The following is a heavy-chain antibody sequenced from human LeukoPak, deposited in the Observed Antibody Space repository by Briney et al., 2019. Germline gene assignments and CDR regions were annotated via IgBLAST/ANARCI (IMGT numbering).Heavy chain of an antibody. D-gene: IGHD3-10*01. Sequence: SVKVSCKASGGTFSSYAISWVRQAPGQGLEWMGGIIPIFGTANYAQKFQGRVTITADKSTSTAYMELSSLRSEDTAVYYCARDLLPYYYGSAQGAWFDPWGQGTLVTVSS. CDR2: IIPIFGTA. CDR1: GGTFSSYA. V-gene: IGHV1-69*06. CDR3: ARDLLPYYYGSAQGAWFDP. J-gene: IGHJ5*02.